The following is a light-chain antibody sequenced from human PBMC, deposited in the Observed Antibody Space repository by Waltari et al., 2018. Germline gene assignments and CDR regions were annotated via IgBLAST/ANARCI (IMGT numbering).Light chain of an antibody. J-gene: IGLJ3*02. CDR1: SSDVGGYNY. V-gene: IGLV2-11*01. Sequence: QSALTQPRSVSGSPGQSVTISCTGTSSDVGGYNYVSWYQHHPGKAPKLIIYDVTKRPSAVPDRYAASKSHNTASLTISGLQAEDEADYYCCSYAGSITFWVFGGGTKLTVL. CDR2: DVT. CDR3: CSYAGSITFWV.